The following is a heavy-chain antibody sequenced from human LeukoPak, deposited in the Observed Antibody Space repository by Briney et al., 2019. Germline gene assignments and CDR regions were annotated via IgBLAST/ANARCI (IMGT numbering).Heavy chain of an antibody. V-gene: IGHV4-39*07. J-gene: IGHJ4*02. CDR3: ARGPNCSGGSCNPIRRDY. D-gene: IGHD2-15*01. Sequence: PSETLSLTCTVSGGSISSGGYYWSWIRQHPGKGLEWIGEINHSGSTNYNPSLKSRVTISVDTSKNQFSLKLSSVTAADTAVYYCARGPNCSGGSCNPIRRDYWGQGTLVTVSS. CDR2: INHSGST. CDR1: GGSISSGGYY.